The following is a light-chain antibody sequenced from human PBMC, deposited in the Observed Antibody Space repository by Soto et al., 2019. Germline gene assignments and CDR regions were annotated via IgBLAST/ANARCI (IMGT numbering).Light chain of an antibody. V-gene: IGLV2-11*01. CDR3: CSYADTYTFVV. CDR2: DVT. CDR1: SSDVGGYDY. Sequence: QSALTQPRSLSGSPGQSVTISCSGTSSDVGGYDYVSWYQQHPGKAPKLMTYDVTKRPSGVPYRFSASKSGSTASLTISGLQAEDEADYYCCSYADTYTFVVFGGGTKLTVL. J-gene: IGLJ2*01.